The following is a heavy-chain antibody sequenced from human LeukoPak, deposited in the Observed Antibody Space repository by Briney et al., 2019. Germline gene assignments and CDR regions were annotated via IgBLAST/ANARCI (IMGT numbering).Heavy chain of an antibody. CDR2: INPNSGGT. CDR3: ASYIVGATGCAFDI. D-gene: IGHD1-26*01. V-gene: IGHV1-2*02. Sequence: ASVKVSCKASGYTFTGYYMHWVRQAPGQGLEWMGWINPNSGGTNYAQKFQGRVTMTRDTSISTAYMELSRLRSDDTAVYYCASYIVGATGCAFDIWGQGTLVTVSS. CDR1: GYTFTGYY. J-gene: IGHJ4*02.